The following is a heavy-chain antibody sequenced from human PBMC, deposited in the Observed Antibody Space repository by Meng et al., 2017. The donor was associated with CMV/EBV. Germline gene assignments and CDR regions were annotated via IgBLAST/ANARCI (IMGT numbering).Heavy chain of an antibody. CDR1: GFTFSNAW. V-gene: IGHV3-53*01. CDR2: IYSGGST. J-gene: IGHJ6*02. Sequence: GESLKISCAASGFTFSNAWMSWVRQAPGKGLEWVSVIYSGGSTYYADSVKGRFTISRDNSKNTLYLQMNSLRAEDTAVYYCARDPSGMDVWGQGTTVTVSS. CDR3: ARDPSGMDV.